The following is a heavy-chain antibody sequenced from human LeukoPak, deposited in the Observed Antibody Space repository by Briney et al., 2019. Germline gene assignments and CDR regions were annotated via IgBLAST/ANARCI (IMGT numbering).Heavy chain of an antibody. J-gene: IGHJ4*02. Sequence: GASVKVSCKASGYTFTGYYMHWVRQAPGQGLEWMGWINPNSGGTNYAQKFQCRVTMTRDTSISTAYMELSRLRSDDTAVYYCARWTTCGGDCHILDYWGQGILVTVSS. V-gene: IGHV1-2*02. CDR1: GYTFTGYY. D-gene: IGHD2-21*02. CDR2: INPNSGGT. CDR3: ARWTTCGGDCHILDY.